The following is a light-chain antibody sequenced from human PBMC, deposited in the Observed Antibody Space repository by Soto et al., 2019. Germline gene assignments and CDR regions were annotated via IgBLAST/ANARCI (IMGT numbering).Light chain of an antibody. CDR3: SSYTSNSTLYV. Sequence: QSALTQPASVSGSPGQSITISCTGTSSDVGGYNYVSWYQQHPGKAPKLMIYEVSNRPSGVSNRFAGSKSGNTASLPISGLQAEDEAEYYCSSYTSNSTLYVFGTGTKLTVL. V-gene: IGLV2-14*01. CDR2: EVS. CDR1: SSDVGGYNY. J-gene: IGLJ1*01.